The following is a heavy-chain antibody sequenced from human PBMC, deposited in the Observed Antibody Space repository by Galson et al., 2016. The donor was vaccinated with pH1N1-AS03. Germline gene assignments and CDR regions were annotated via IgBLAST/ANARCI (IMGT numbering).Heavy chain of an antibody. J-gene: IGHJ4*02. CDR3: ARDRHPTGTLDH. CDR1: GSTFSNYA. Sequence: QSGAEVKKPGESLKVSCKASGSTFSNYAFSWLRQTPGQGLEWMGWISAHSGHASYAQAFQGRVSMTIDASTTTTYMELRSLTTDDTAVYFCARDRHPTGTLDHWGQGTPVIVSS. CDR2: ISAHSGHA. V-gene: IGHV1-18*01. D-gene: IGHD1-1*01.